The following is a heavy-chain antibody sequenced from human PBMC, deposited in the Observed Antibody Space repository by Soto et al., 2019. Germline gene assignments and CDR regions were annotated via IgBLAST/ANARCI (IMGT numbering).Heavy chain of an antibody. CDR3: ARAYGDYYYYGMDV. J-gene: IGHJ6*02. CDR2: IGTAGDT. CDR1: GFTFSSYD. Sequence: PGGSLRLSCAASGFTFSSYDMHWVRQATGKGLECVSAIGTAGDTYYPGSVKGRFTISRENAKNSLYLQMNSLRAGDTAVYYCARAYGDYYYYGMDVWGQGTTVTVS. V-gene: IGHV3-13*01. D-gene: IGHD4-17*01.